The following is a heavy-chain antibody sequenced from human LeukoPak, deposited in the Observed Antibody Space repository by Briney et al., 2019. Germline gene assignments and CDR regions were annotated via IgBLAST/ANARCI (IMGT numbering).Heavy chain of an antibody. CDR2: INPNSGGT. CDR1: GYTFTGYY. Sequence: GASVKVSCKASGYTFTGYYMHWVRQAPGQGLEWMGRINPNSGGTNYAQKFQGRVTMTRDTAISTAYMELRRLRSDDTAVYYCARDYYYYDSSGYYYIPYYFDYWGQGTLVTVSS. J-gene: IGHJ4*02. D-gene: IGHD3-22*01. V-gene: IGHV1-2*06. CDR3: ARDYYYYDSSGYYYIPYYFDY.